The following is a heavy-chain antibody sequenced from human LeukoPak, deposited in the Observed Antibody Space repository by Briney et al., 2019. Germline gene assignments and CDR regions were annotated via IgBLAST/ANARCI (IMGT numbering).Heavy chain of an antibody. Sequence: PSETLSLTCTVSGGSISSYYWSWIRQPAGKGLEWIGRIYTSGSTNYNPSLKSRVTMSVDTSKNQFSLKLSSVTAADTAVYYCARDSSRAMVYYFDYWGQGTLVTVSS. D-gene: IGHD5-18*01. V-gene: IGHV4-4*07. CDR3: ARDSSRAMVYYFDY. J-gene: IGHJ4*02. CDR2: IYTSGST. CDR1: GGSISSYY.